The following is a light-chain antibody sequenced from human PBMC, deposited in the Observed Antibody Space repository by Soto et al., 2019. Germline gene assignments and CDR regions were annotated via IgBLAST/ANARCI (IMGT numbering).Light chain of an antibody. CDR1: KSDVGRYNL. CDR2: EVS. V-gene: IGLV2-23*02. Sequence: QSVLTHPASGTASPGQSITIPRTVTKSDVGRYNLVSWYQKHPGKAPKIMIYEVSKRPPGVSNRFSGSKSGNTASLTISGLQAEDESDYYCCSYAGSSTYVFGTGTKVTVL. CDR3: CSYAGSSTYV. J-gene: IGLJ1*01.